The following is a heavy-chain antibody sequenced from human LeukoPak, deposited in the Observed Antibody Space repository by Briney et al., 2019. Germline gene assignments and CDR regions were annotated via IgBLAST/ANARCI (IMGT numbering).Heavy chain of an antibody. J-gene: IGHJ5*02. Sequence: GASVKVSCKASGYTFTNYAMNWVRQAPGQGLEWMGWINTNTGNPTYAQGFTGRFVFSLDTSVSATYLQISNLKAEDTAVYYCARDLGGSWSYNWFDPWGQGTLVTVSS. D-gene: IGHD2-15*01. CDR3: ARDLGGSWSYNWFDP. CDR1: GYTFTNYA. CDR2: INTNTGNP. V-gene: IGHV7-4-1*02.